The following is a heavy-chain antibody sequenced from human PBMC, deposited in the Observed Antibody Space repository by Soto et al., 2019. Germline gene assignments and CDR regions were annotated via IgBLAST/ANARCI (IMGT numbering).Heavy chain of an antibody. J-gene: IGHJ4*02. CDR3: AREKPYSSSWYHDY. V-gene: IGHV4-34*01. D-gene: IGHD6-13*01. CDR1: GGSFSGYY. Sequence: QVQLQQWGAGLLKPSETLSLTCAVYGGSFSGYYWSWIRQPPGKGLEWIGEINHSGSNNYNPSLKSLVTISVYTSKNQFSLKLSSVTAADTAVYYCAREKPYSSSWYHDYWGQGTLVTVSS. CDR2: INHSGSN.